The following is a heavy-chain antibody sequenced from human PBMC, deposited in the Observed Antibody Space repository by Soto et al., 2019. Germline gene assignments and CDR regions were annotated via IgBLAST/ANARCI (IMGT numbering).Heavy chain of an antibody. D-gene: IGHD3-22*01. CDR3: AHRRRYYDSSGYYYLDY. J-gene: IGHJ4*02. Sequence: QITLKESGPTLVKPTQTLTLTCTFSGFSLSTSGVGVGWIRQPPGKALEWLALIYWDDDKRYSPSLKSMLTITKDTSKNQVVLTMTNMDPVDTATYYCAHRRRYYDSSGYYYLDYWGQGTLVTVSS. CDR2: IYWDDDK. CDR1: GFSLSTSGVG. V-gene: IGHV2-5*02.